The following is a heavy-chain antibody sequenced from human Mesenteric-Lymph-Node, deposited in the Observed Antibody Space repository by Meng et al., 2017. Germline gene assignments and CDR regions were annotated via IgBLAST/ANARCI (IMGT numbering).Heavy chain of an antibody. CDR2: IIPVIGTA. Sequence: SVKVSCKASGGTFSSYAISWVRQAPGQGLEWMGGIIPVIGTANYAQKFQGRVTITADESTSTAYMELSSLRSEDTAVYYCARIAARGPYYYYYYGMDVWGQGTTVTVSS. CDR3: ARIAARGPYYYYYYGMDV. CDR1: GGTFSSYA. V-gene: IGHV1-69*13. D-gene: IGHD6-6*01. J-gene: IGHJ6*02.